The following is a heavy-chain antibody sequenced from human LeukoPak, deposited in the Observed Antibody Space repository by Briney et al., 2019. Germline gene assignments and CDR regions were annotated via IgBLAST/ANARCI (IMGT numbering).Heavy chain of an antibody. CDR2: ITSSSTYI. J-gene: IGHJ4*02. CDR1: GFTFSSYS. V-gene: IGHV3-21*01. D-gene: IGHD2-15*01. CDR3: ARGYSSGLFAGGYFDC. Sequence: GGSLRLSCAASGFTFSSYSMNWVRQAPGKGLGLVSSITSSSTYIYYADSVKGRFTISRDNAKSSLYLQMNSLRAEDTAVYYCARGYSSGLFAGGYFDCWGQGSLVTVSS.